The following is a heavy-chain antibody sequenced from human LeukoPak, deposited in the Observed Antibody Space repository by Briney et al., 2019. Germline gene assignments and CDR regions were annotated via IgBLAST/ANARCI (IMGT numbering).Heavy chain of an antibody. J-gene: IGHJ4*02. Sequence: GASVTVSFKASGYTFTVYYMHWVRQAPGQGLEWMGWINPNSGGTNYAQKFQGRVTMTRDTSISTAYMELSRLRSDDTAVYYCARSLRALSGYQLYWGQGTLVTVSS. CDR3: ARSLRALSGYQLY. D-gene: IGHD3-22*01. V-gene: IGHV1-2*02. CDR1: GYTFTVYY. CDR2: INPNSGGT.